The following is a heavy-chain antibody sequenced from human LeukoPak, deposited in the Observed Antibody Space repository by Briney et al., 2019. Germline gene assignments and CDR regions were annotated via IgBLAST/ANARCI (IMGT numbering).Heavy chain of an antibody. Sequence: PGGSLRLSCAASGFIFSNCALEWVRQAPGEGLQWVAGIAYDGSNKHAAESVKGRFTISRDNSKNMVFLQMNSLRLDDTADYYCVRGPPKYSNDDGRDYWGQGTLVTVSS. CDR2: IAYDGSNK. D-gene: IGHD4-11*01. V-gene: IGHV3-30*04. CDR1: GFIFSNCA. J-gene: IGHJ4*02. CDR3: VRGPPKYSNDDGRDY.